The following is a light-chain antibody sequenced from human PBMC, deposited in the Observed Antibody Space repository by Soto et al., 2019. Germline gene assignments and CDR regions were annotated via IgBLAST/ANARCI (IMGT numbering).Light chain of an antibody. CDR1: QSVSSK. Sequence: EIVLTHSPGTLSLSPCERAALSGSASQSVSSKLAWYRQRPGQAPRLVIYDTSTRATGVPARFSGSGSGTEFTLTISSLQSEDFGVYYCQQRSNWPPITFGQGTRLEIK. V-gene: IGKV3-15*01. CDR3: QQRSNWPPIT. CDR2: DTS. J-gene: IGKJ5*01.